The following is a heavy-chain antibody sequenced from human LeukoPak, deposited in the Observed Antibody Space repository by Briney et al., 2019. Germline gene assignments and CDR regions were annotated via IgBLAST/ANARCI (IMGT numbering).Heavy chain of an antibody. CDR2: INPNSGGT. CDR3: AREDRIAAAGTFDP. Sequence: GASVKVSCKASGYTFIGYYLHWVRQAPGQGLEWMGWINPNSGGTNYAQKFQGRVTMTRDTSISTAYMELSRLRSDDTAVYYCAREDRIAAAGTFDPWGQGTLVTVSS. CDR1: GYTFIGYY. D-gene: IGHD6-13*01. J-gene: IGHJ5*02. V-gene: IGHV1-2*02.